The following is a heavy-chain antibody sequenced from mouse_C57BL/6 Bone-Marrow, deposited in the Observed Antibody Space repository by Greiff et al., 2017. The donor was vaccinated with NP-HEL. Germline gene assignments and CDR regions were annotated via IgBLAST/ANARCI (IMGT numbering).Heavy chain of an antibody. CDR2: LGPNSGGT. Sequence: QVQLQQPGAELVKPGASVKLSCKASGYTFTSYWMHWVKQRPGRGLEWIGRLGPNSGGTKYHEKVKSKATLTVDKPSSHAYMQLSSLTSEVSAVYYCASEGTTVVPHWYFDDWGTGTTVTVSS. J-gene: IGHJ1*03. CDR1: GYTFTSYW. CDR3: ASEGTTVVPHWYFDD. D-gene: IGHD1-1*01. V-gene: IGHV1-72*01.